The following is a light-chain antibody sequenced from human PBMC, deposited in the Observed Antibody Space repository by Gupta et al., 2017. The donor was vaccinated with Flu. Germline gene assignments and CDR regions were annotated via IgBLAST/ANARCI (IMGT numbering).Light chain of an antibody. V-gene: IGLV1-40*01. CDR2: DNN. CDR3: QSYDSRLSAWV. CDR1: TSNIGAGYD. J-gene: IGLJ3*02. Sequence: VTIFCTGSTSNIGAGYDVRWYYQLPGTAPKILIFDNNSRPSGVPDRLSGSRSGTSASLAITGLQAEDEADDDCQSYDSRLSAWVFGGGTKLTVL.